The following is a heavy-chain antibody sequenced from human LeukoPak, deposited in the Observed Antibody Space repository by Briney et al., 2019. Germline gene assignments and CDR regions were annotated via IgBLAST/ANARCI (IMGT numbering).Heavy chain of an antibody. CDR1: GGSLSSYY. V-gene: IGHV4-59*01. D-gene: IGHD6-19*01. CDR3: ARGGIAVAGTFDY. J-gene: IGHJ4*02. Sequence: SETLSLTCTVSGGSLSSYYWSWLRQPPGKGLEWIGYIYYSGSTNYNPSLKSRVTISVDTSKNQFSLKLSSVTAADTAVYYCARGGIAVAGTFDYWGQGTLVTVSS. CDR2: IYYSGST.